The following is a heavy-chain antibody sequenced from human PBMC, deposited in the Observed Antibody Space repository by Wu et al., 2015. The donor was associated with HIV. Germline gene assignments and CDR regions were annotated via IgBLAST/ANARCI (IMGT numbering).Heavy chain of an antibody. Sequence: QVQLVQSGAEVKKPGASVKVSCKASGYTFTGYYMHWVRQAPGQGLEWMGWINPNNGGTNYAQKFQGRVTMTRDTSISTAYLELTSLRSDDTAVYYCARLQSLHGLYSNADYWGQGTLVTVSS. V-gene: IGHV1-2*02. J-gene: IGHJ4*02. D-gene: IGHD2-8*01. CDR3: ARLQSLHGLYSNADY. CDR1: GYTFTGYY. CDR2: INPNNGGT.